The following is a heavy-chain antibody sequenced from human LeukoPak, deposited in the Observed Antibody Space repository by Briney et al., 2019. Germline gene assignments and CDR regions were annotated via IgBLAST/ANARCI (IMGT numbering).Heavy chain of an antibody. Sequence: GGSLRLSCAASGFTFSSSAMSWVRQVPGKGLEWVSGISASGGSTSYADSVRGRFTISRDNSKNTLYLQMNSLRAEDTAVYYCAKDHCSGGSCYYDYYYYYGMDVWGQGTTVTVSS. CDR2: ISASGGST. D-gene: IGHD2-15*01. CDR3: AKDHCSGGSCYYDYYYYYGMDV. V-gene: IGHV3-23*01. CDR1: GFTFSSSA. J-gene: IGHJ6*02.